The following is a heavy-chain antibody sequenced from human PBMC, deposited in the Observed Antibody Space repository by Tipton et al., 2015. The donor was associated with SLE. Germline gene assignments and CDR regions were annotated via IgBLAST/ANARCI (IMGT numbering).Heavy chain of an antibody. D-gene: IGHD6-13*01. Sequence: QSGAEVKKPGASVKVSCKASGYTFTGYYMHWVRQAPGQGLEWMGRINPNSGGTNYAQKFQGRVTMTRDTSISTAYMELSRLRSDDTAVYYCARPMKTSSLAAFDIWGQGTMVTVSS. J-gene: IGHJ3*02. CDR3: ARPMKTSSLAAFDI. CDR1: GYTFTGYY. CDR2: INPNSGGT. V-gene: IGHV1-2*06.